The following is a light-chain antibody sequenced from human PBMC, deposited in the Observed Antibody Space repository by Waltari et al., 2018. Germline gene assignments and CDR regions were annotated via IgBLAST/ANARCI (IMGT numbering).Light chain of an antibody. J-gene: IGKJ3*01. CDR2: DAS. CDR3: QNYNILPS. Sequence: DIKLTQSPSSLSASVGDRVTITCQASQGISNYLNWYQQKPGKAPKLLIFDASNLMTGVPPRFSGGGFGTDFTLTIDHLQPEDIATYYCQNYNILPSFGPGTRWISN. CDR1: QGISNY. V-gene: IGKV1-33*01.